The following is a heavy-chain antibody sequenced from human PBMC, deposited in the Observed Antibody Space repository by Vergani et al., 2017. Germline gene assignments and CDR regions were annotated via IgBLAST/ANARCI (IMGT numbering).Heavy chain of an antibody. V-gene: IGHV3-9*01. Sequence: EVQLVESGGGLVQPGRSLRLSCAASGFTFDDYAMHWVRQAPGKGLEWVSGISWNSGSIGYADSVKGRFTISRDNAKNSLYLQMNSLRAEDTALYYCANLITMIVVVANPLFDYWGQGTLVTVSS. J-gene: IGHJ4*02. CDR2: ISWNSGSI. CDR1: GFTFDDYA. D-gene: IGHD3-22*01. CDR3: ANLITMIVVVANPLFDY.